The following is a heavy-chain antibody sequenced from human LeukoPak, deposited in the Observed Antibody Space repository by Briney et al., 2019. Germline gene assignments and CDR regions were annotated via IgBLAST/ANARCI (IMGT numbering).Heavy chain of an antibody. CDR2: VIPIFGTA. CDR3: AREYTHYYDSSGYYYHAFDI. V-gene: IGHV1-69*13. CDR1: GGTFSSYA. J-gene: IGHJ3*02. D-gene: IGHD3-22*01. Sequence: GASVKVSCKASGGTFSSYAISWVRQAPGQGLEWMGGVIPIFGTANYAQKFQGRVTSTADESTSTAYMELSSLRSEDTAVYYCAREYTHYYDSSGYYYHAFDIWGQGTMVTVSS.